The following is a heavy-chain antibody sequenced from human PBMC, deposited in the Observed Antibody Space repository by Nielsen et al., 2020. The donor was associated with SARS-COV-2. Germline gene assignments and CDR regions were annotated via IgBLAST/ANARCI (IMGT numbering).Heavy chain of an antibody. CDR1: GFTLSSHG. CDR3: ARDLTFGAYWFDP. Sequence: GGSLRLSCEASGFTLSSHGMHWVRQPPGKGLEWVAHMWYHGGDENYADSVRGRFTISRDLSKNTAYLQMSSLRVEDTAVYYCARDLTFGAYWFDPWSQGTLVTVSS. CDR2: MWYHGGDE. D-gene: IGHD3/OR15-3a*01. V-gene: IGHV3-33*01. J-gene: IGHJ5*02.